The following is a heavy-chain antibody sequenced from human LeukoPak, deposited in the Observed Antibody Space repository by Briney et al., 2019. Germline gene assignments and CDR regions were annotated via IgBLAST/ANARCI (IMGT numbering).Heavy chain of an antibody. D-gene: IGHD2-2*01. Sequence: PSETLSLTCAVYGGSFSGYYWSWIRQPPGKGLERIGEINHSGSTNYNPSLKSRVTISVDTSKNQFSLKLSSVTAADTAVYYCASLTYCSSTSCYVFSDYWGQGTLVTVSS. CDR3: ASLTYCSSTSCYVFSDY. V-gene: IGHV4-34*01. J-gene: IGHJ4*02. CDR2: INHSGST. CDR1: GGSFSGYY.